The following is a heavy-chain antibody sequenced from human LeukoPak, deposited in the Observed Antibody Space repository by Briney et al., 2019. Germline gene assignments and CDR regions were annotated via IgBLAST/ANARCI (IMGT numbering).Heavy chain of an antibody. CDR3: ASDFGDYQPVDY. J-gene: IGHJ4*02. CDR1: GFRFSDHA. D-gene: IGHD2-21*01. Sequence: PGRSLRLSCEASGFRFSDHAMHWVRQAPGKGLEWVAVISFDGTNKYYADSVDGRFTISRVNSKNTVFLLMDSLRREDTAVYFCASDFGDYQPVDYWGQGTLVTVSS. V-gene: IGHV3-30*14. CDR2: ISFDGTNK.